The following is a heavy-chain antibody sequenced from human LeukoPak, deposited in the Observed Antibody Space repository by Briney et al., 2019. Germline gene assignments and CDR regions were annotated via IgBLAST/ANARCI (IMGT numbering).Heavy chain of an antibody. CDR1: GGSISSGDYY. D-gene: IGHD3-10*01. J-gene: IGHJ4*02. V-gene: IGHV4-30-4*01. CDR2: IYYSGST. Sequence: SQTLSLTCTVSGGSISSGDYYWSWIRQPPGKGLEWIGYIYYSGSTYYNPSLKSRVTISVDTSKNQFSLKLSSVTAADTAVYYCARWGVIGLYYFGYWGQGTLVTVSS. CDR3: ARWGVIGLYYFGY.